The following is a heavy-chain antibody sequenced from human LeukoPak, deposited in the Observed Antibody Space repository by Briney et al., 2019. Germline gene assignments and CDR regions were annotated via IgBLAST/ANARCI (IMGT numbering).Heavy chain of an antibody. D-gene: IGHD2-2*01. CDR2: INSDGSST. CDR1: GFTFSSYW. Sequence: PGGSLRLSCAASGFTFSSYWMHWVRQAPGKGLVWVSRINSDGSSTSYADSVKGRFTISRDNAKNTLYLQMNSLRAEDTAVYYCARDRLSDIVVVRTYWFDPWGQGTLVTVSS. CDR3: ARDRLSDIVVVRTYWFDP. J-gene: IGHJ5*02. V-gene: IGHV3-74*01.